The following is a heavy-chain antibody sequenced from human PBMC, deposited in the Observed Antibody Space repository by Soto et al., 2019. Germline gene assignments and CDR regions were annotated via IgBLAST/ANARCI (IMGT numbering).Heavy chain of an antibody. CDR2: ISDDGSKK. D-gene: IGHD2-8*01. CDR1: GFTFSSYA. J-gene: IGHJ4*02. Sequence: FLRLSCAASGFTFSSYAMHWVGQAPGKGLEGVAVISDDGSKKYYADSVKGRFTISRDNSKNTLYLQMNRLRAEDTAVDSGARGLGYCNNGVCSTSHIADAAFDYWGQGTLVTVSS. V-gene: IGHV3-30-3*01. CDR3: ARGLGYCNNGVCSTSHIADAAFDY.